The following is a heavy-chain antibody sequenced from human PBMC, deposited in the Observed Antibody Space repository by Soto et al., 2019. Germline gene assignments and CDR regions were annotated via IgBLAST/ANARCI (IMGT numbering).Heavy chain of an antibody. Sequence: ASVKVSCKASGYTFTGYYMHWVRQAPGQGLEWMGWINPNSGGTKYAQKFQGWVTMTRDTSISTAYMELSRLRSDDTAVYYCARRLRYCSGGSCYSDGYAFDIWGQGTMVTVSS. CDR3: ARRLRYCSGGSCYSDGYAFDI. D-gene: IGHD2-15*01. CDR2: INPNSGGT. CDR1: GYTFTGYY. V-gene: IGHV1-2*04. J-gene: IGHJ3*02.